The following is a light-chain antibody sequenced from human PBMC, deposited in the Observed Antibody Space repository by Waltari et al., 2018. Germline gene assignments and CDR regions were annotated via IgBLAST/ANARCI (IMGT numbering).Light chain of an antibody. J-gene: IGLJ2*01. CDR3: SSYAGADTVV. CDR1: TRDVGGYNY. Sequence: QSALTQPPSASGSPGQSVTISCTGTTRDVGGYNYFSWYQQSPDKAPKLMIYEVNKRPSGVPDRFSGSKSGNTASLTVSGLQAEDEADYYCSSYAGADTVVFGGGTKLTVL. CDR2: EVN. V-gene: IGLV2-8*01.